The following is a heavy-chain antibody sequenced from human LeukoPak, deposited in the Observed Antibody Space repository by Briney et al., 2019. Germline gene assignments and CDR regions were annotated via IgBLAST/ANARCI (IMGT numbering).Heavy chain of an antibody. CDR1: GGSVSSGSYY. V-gene: IGHV4-61*01. Sequence: SETLSLTCTVSGGSVSSGSYYWSWIRQPPGKGLEWIGYIYYSGSTNYNPSLESRVTISVDTSKNQFSLKLSSVTAADTAVYYCARDRVTTGYFDYWGQGTLVTVSS. CDR3: ARDRVTTGYFDY. D-gene: IGHD4-17*01. J-gene: IGHJ4*02. CDR2: IYYSGST.